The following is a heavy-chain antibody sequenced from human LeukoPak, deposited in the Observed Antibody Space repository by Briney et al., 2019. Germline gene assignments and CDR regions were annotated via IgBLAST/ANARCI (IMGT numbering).Heavy chain of an antibody. CDR1: GGSISSSSYY. CDR2: IYYSGST. J-gene: IGHJ4*02. Sequence: SETLSLTCTVSGGSISSSSYYWGWIRQPPGKGLEWIGSIYYSGSTYYNPSLKSRVTISVDTSKNQFSLKLSSVTAADTAVYYCARDVSYYSEGYYFDYWGQGTLVTVSS. D-gene: IGHD3-22*01. CDR3: ARDVSYYSEGYYFDY. V-gene: IGHV4-39*07.